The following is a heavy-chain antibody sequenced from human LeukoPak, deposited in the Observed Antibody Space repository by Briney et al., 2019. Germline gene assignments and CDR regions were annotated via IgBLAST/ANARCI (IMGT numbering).Heavy chain of an antibody. CDR2: INPNHGDT. J-gene: IGHJ4*02. Sequence: ASVKVSCKASGYTFTGYYMHWVRQAPGQGLEWMGWINPNHGDTNYAQKFQDRVSMTRDTSISTAYMHLSRLRSADTAVYYCARSPHILTGENFDYWGQGTRLTVSS. CDR3: ARSPHILTGENFDY. CDR1: GYTFTGYY. D-gene: IGHD3-9*01. V-gene: IGHV1-2*02.